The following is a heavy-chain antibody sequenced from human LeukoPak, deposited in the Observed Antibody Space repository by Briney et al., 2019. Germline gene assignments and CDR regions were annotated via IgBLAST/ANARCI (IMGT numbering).Heavy chain of an antibody. Sequence: ASVKVSCKASGYTFTSYYMHWVRQAPGQGLEWMGIINPSGGSTSYAQKFQGRVTMTRDMSTSAVYMELSSLRSEDTAVYYCARVKAFSKQINYFDYWGQGTLVTVSS. CDR3: ARVKAFSKQINYFDY. CDR1: GYTFTSYY. V-gene: IGHV1-46*01. CDR2: INPSGGST. D-gene: IGHD3-16*01. J-gene: IGHJ4*02.